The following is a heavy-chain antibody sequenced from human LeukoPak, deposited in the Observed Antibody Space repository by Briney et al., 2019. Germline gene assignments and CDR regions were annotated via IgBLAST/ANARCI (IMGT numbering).Heavy chain of an antibody. Sequence: ASVKVSCKASGYTFTSYAMHWVRQAPGQRLEWMGWINAGNGNTKYSQKFQGRVTITRDTSASTAYMELSSLRSEDTAVYYCARGAITFRAFDIWGQGTMVTVSS. CDR3: ARGAITFRAFDI. CDR2: INAGNGNT. CDR1: GYTFTSYA. D-gene: IGHD1-14*01. J-gene: IGHJ3*02. V-gene: IGHV1-3*01.